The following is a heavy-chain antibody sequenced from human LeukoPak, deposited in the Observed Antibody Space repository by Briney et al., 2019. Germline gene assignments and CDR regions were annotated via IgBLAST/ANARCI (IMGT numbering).Heavy chain of an antibody. CDR3: ASIVEMATTTDDY. V-gene: IGHV1-2*02. J-gene: IGHJ4*02. Sequence: ASVKVSCKASGYTFTGYYMHWLRQAPGQGLEWMGWINPNSGGTNYAQKFQGRVTMARDTSISTAYMELSRLRSDDTAVYYCASIVEMATTTDDYWGQGTLVTVSS. CDR2: INPNSGGT. CDR1: GYTFTGYY. D-gene: IGHD5-24*01.